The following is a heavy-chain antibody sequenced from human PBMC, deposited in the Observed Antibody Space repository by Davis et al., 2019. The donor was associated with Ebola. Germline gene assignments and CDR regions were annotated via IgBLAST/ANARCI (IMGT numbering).Heavy chain of an antibody. J-gene: IGHJ6*02. CDR3: ASTSIAARNYYYYAMDV. V-gene: IGHV4-34*01. Sequence: MPSETLSLTCAVYGGSFSGYYWGWIRQPPGKGLEWIGNIYYSGSTYYNPSLKSRVTISVDTSKNQFSLKLSSVTAADTAVYYCASTSIAARNYYYYAMDVWGQGTTVTVSS. CDR1: GGSFSGYY. CDR2: IYYSGST. D-gene: IGHD6-6*01.